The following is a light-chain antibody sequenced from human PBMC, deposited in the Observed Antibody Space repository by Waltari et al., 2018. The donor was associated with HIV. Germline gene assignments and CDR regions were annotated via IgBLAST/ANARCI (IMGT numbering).Light chain of an antibody. CDR3: LLSYAGSRPVI. J-gene: IGLJ2*01. CDR1: SGPVTSGHY. Sequence: QAVVTPEPSLTVSPGGTVTLTCRSSSGPVTSGHYPTWFQQKPGQAPRTLIYDTSSRQSWTPTRFSGSLLGGKAALTLSGAQPEDEAEYYCLLSYAGSRPVIFGGGTQLTVL. CDR2: DTS. V-gene: IGLV7-46*01.